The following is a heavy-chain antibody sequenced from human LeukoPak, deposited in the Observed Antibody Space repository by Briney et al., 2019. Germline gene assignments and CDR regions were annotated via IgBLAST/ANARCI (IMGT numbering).Heavy chain of an antibody. CDR3: AKRMVRGVIITLEPDY. D-gene: IGHD3-10*01. V-gene: IGHV3-23*01. CDR1: GFTFSSYA. Sequence: PGGSLRLSCAASGFTFSSYAMSWVRQAPGKGLEWVSAISGSGGSTYYADSVKGRFTISRDNSKNTLYLQMNSLRAEDTAVYYCAKRMVRGVIITLEPDYWGQGTLVTVSS. CDR2: ISGSGGST. J-gene: IGHJ4*02.